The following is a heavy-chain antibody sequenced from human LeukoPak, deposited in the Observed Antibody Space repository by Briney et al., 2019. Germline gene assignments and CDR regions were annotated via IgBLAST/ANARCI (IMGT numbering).Heavy chain of an antibody. J-gene: IGHJ4*02. V-gene: IGHV3-48*01. CDR1: GLTFSSYS. D-gene: IGHD3-10*01. Sequence: GGSLRLSCAASGLTFSSYSMNWVRQAPGKGLEWVSYISSSSTTIYYADSVKGRFTISRDNSKNTLYLQMNSLRAEDTAVYYCARLKKERFGELFSRLTSTPRYYFDYWGQGTLVTVSS. CDR2: ISSSSTTI. CDR3: ARLKKERFGELFSRLTSTPRYYFDY.